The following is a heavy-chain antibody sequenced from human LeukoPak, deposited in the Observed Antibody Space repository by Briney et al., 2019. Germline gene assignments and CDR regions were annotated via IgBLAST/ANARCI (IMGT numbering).Heavy chain of an antibody. CDR2: INPSGGST. Sequence: GASVKVSCKASRYTFTSYYMHWVRQAPGQGLEWMGIINPSGGSTSYAQKFQGRVTMTRDTSTSTVYMELSSLRSEDTAVYYCARDLLTIFGVAHDAFDIWGQGTMVTVSS. CDR1: RYTFTSYY. V-gene: IGHV1-46*01. J-gene: IGHJ3*02. CDR3: ARDLLTIFGVAHDAFDI. D-gene: IGHD3-3*01.